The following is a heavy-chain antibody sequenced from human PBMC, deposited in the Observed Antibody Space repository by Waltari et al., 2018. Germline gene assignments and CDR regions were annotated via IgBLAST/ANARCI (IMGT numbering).Heavy chain of an antibody. Sequence: EVQLLQSGTDLKKPGRTVKISCRVSGSRFTASYYTWVQQAPGKGPQWMGLVDPEDGETIYAERFQGRVTITADTSTETAFMELSSLTSDDTAVYYCVTALGDRSSASRPFDVWGLGTLITVSS. J-gene: IGHJ3*01. D-gene: IGHD3-10*01. CDR3: VTALGDRSSASRPFDV. CDR1: GSRFTASY. CDR2: VDPEDGET. V-gene: IGHV1-69-2*01.